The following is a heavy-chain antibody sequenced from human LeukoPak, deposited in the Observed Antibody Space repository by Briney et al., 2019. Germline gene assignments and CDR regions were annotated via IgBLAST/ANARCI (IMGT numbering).Heavy chain of an antibody. CDR2: ISAYNGNT. D-gene: IGHD3-10*01. Sequence: ASVKVSCKASGYTFTSYGISWVRQAPGQGLEWMGWISAYNGNTNYAQKLQGRVTMTTDTSTSTACMELRSLRSDDTAVYYCARGGYGSGSSPLDWFDPWGQGTLVTVSP. CDR1: GYTFTSYG. CDR3: ARGGYGSGSSPLDWFDP. J-gene: IGHJ5*02. V-gene: IGHV1-18*01.